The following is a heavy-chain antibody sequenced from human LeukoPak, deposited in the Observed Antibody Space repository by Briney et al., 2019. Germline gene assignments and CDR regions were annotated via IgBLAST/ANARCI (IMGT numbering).Heavy chain of an antibody. V-gene: IGHV3-21*01. CDR3: ARDPRSITIFGVVSRFRDY. CDR2: IFPSSDEI. CDR1: GFTFSDFP. D-gene: IGHD3-3*01. J-gene: IGHJ4*02. Sequence: GGSLRLSCAASGFTFSDFPMIWVRQAPGKGLEWVSSIFPSSDEIHYADSVKGRFTISRDNAKNSLYLQMNSLRAEDTAVYYCARDPRSITIFGVVSRFRDYWGQGTLVTVSS.